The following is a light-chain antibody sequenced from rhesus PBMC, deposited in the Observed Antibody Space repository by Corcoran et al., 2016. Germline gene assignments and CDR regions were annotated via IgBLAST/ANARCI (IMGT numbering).Light chain of an antibody. V-gene: IGKV1-33*02. CDR2: AAS. CDR3: QQHSSNPFT. Sequence: DIQMTQSPSSLSASVGDRVTITCQASPGISNWLAWYQQKPGNAPKLLIYAASSLQSGVPSRCGGSGSGTEFHLTISSLQPEDFATYYCQQHSSNPFTFGPGTKLDIK. CDR1: PGISNW. J-gene: IGKJ3*01.